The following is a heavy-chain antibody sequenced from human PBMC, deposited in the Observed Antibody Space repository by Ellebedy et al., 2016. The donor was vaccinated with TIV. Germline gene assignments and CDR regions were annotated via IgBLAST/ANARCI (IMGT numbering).Heavy chain of an antibody. V-gene: IGHV5-51*01. Sequence: GESLKISCKGSGYSFTSYWIGWVRQMPGKRLEWMGIIYPGDSDTRYSPSFQGQVTISADKSISTAYLQWSSLKASDTAMYYCARLQAFGYSSGWYSGVFDYWGQGTLVTVSS. CDR3: ARLQAFGYSSGWYSGVFDY. CDR2: IYPGDSDT. D-gene: IGHD6-19*01. CDR1: GYSFTSYW. J-gene: IGHJ4*02.